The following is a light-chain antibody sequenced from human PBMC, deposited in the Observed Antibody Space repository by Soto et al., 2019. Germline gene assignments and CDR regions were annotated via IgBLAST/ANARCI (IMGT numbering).Light chain of an antibody. Sequence: QSALTQPRSVSGSPGQSVTISCTGTSSDVGGYNDVSWYQQHPVKAPKLMIYDVSKRPSGVPDRFSGSKSGNTASLTISGLQAEDEADYYCCSYAGSYSYVFGTGTKLTVL. CDR2: DVS. J-gene: IGLJ1*01. CDR1: SSDVGGYND. V-gene: IGLV2-11*01. CDR3: CSYAGSYSYV.